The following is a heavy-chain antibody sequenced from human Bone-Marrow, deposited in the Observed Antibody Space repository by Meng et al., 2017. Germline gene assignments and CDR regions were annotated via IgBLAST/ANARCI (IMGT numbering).Heavy chain of an antibody. Sequence: QLQLQESGPGLGKRSETLSLTCTVSGGSISISSYYWGWIRQPPGKALEWTGSIDYSGSTYYNPYLKSRVTISADTSKNQFSLKLSSVTAADTAVYYCVRHKYNYGQSPFDYWGQGTLVTVSS. J-gene: IGHJ4*02. CDR1: GGSISISSYY. CDR3: VRHKYNYGQSPFDY. D-gene: IGHD5-18*01. V-gene: IGHV4-39*01. CDR2: IDYSGST.